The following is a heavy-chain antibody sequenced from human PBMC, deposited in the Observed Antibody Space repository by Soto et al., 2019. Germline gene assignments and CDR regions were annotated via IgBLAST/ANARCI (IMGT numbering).Heavy chain of an antibody. CDR1: GGSISSYY. J-gene: IGHJ4*02. D-gene: IGHD3-3*01. CDR3: ARHRSHYDFWSGSIGIGYFDY. Sequence: NPSETLSLTCTVSGGSISSYYWSWIRQPPGKGLEWIGYIYYSGSTNYNPSLKSRVTISVDTSKNQFSLKLSSVTAADTAAYYCARHRSHYDFWSGSIGIGYFDYWGQGTLVTVYS. V-gene: IGHV4-59*08. CDR2: IYYSGST.